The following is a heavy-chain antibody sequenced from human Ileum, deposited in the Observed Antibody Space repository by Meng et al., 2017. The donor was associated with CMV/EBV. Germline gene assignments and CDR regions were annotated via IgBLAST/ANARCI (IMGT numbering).Heavy chain of an antibody. D-gene: IGHD2-15*01. Sequence: ASVKVSCKASGYTFTTYYMHWVRQAPGQGLEWMGIINPSIGSTTYAQKFQGRVTMTRDTSTTTVYMELSSLSSEDTPVYYCARAGWTQNAFDIWGQGTMVTVS. CDR2: INPSIGST. CDR3: ARAGWTQNAFDI. V-gene: IGHV1-46*01. CDR1: GYTFTTYY. J-gene: IGHJ3*02.